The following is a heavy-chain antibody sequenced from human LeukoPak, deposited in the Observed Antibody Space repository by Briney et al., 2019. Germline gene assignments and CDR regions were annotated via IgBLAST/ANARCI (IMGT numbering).Heavy chain of an antibody. V-gene: IGHV1-18*04. CDR1: GYTFTGYY. D-gene: IGHD3-9*01. CDR3: ARARYDILPGYYIDY. J-gene: IGHJ4*02. CDR2: ISAYNGNT. Sequence: ASVKVSCKASGYTFTGYYMHWVRQAPGQGLEWMGWISAYNGNTNYAQKLQGRVAMTTDTSTSTAYMELRSLRSDDTAVYYCARARYDILPGYYIDYWGQGTLVTVSS.